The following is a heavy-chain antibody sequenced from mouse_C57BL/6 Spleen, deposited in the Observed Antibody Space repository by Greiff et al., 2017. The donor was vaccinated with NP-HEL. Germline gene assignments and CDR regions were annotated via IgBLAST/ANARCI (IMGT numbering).Heavy chain of an antibody. V-gene: IGHV1-39*01. Sequence: EVQLQESGPELVKPGASVKISCKASGYSFTDYNMNWVKQSNGKSLEWIGVINPNYGTTSYNQKFKGKATLTVDQSSSTAYMQLNSLTSEDSAVYYCARCYYYGSSYYFDYWGQGTTLTVAA. CDR3: ARCYYYGSSYYFDY. D-gene: IGHD1-1*01. J-gene: IGHJ2*01. CDR1: GYSFTDYN. CDR2: INPNYGTT.